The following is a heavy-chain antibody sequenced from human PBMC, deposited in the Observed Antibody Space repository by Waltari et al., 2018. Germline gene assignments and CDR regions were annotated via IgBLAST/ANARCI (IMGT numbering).Heavy chain of an antibody. CDR1: GGSISSSSYY. J-gene: IGHJ3*02. D-gene: IGHD6-19*01. CDR3: SREGYSSGWYAAFDI. Sequence: QLQLQESGPGLVKPSETLSLTCTVSGGSISSSSYYWGWIRQPPGKGLVLIGSIYYSGSTYYNPSLKSRVTISVDTSKNQFSLKLSSVTAADTAVYYCSREGYSSGWYAAFDIWGQGTMVTVSS. V-gene: IGHV4-39*07. CDR2: IYYSGST.